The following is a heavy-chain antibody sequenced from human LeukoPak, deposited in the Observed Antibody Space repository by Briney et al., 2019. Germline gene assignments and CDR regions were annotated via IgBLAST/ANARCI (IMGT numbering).Heavy chain of an antibody. CDR3: ARGGSGSYYYYYYYMDV. Sequence: PGGSLRLSCVASGFTFSSHAMHWVRQTPGKGLEWVSIISYDGTNKYYADSVKDRFTISRDNSKNTLYLQMNSLRPEDTAVYYCARGGSGSYYYYYYYMDVWGKGTTVTVSS. CDR1: GFTFSSHA. CDR2: ISYDGTNK. V-gene: IGHV3-30-3*01. D-gene: IGHD3-10*01. J-gene: IGHJ6*03.